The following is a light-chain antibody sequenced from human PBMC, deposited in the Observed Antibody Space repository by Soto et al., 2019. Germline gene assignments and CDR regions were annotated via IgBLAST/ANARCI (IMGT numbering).Light chain of an antibody. CDR2: GAS. CDR3: QQYINWPRT. J-gene: IGKJ1*01. Sequence: GLSQSAVTLSVSPGARVTLSCRASQRLSSNLAWYQQRPGQAPRLLIYGASIRATDIPARFIGSGSGTEFTLTISSLQSEDFAVYYCQQYINWPRTFGQGTKVDIK. CDR1: QRLSSN. V-gene: IGKV3-15*01.